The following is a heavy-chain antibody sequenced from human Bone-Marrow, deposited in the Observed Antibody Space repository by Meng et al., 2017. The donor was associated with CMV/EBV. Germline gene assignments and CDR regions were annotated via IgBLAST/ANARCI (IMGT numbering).Heavy chain of an antibody. D-gene: IGHD2-15*01. J-gene: IGHJ6*02. CDR1: GYSFPAFG. V-gene: IGHV1-18*04. Sequence: ASVKVSCKASGYSFPAFGITWVRQAPGQGLEWMGWISAYHANTNYAEKFQGRVTMTTDTFPSTVCMSLRRLESDDTSVYYSARGGGGHHEGYYHGLDVWGLGTTVTVSS. CDR3: ARGGGGHHEGYYHGLDV. CDR2: ISAYHANT.